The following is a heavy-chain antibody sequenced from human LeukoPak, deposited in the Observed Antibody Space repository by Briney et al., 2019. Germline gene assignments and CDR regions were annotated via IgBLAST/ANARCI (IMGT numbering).Heavy chain of an antibody. CDR1: GFTVSSNY. V-gene: IGHV3-53*01. CDR3: AKPYYDSSGYYYGRDAFDI. J-gene: IGHJ3*02. D-gene: IGHD3-22*01. Sequence: GGSLRLSCAASGFTVSSNYMSWVRQAPGKGLEWVSVIYSGGSTYYADSVKGRFTISRDNSKNTLYLQMNSLRAEDTAVYYCAKPYYDSSGYYYGRDAFDIWGQGTMVTVSS. CDR2: IYSGGST.